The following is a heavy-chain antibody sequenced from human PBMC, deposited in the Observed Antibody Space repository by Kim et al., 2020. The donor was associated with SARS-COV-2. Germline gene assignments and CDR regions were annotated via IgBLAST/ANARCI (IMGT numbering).Heavy chain of an antibody. D-gene: IGHD6-13*01. CDR3: ARDIIAAAAYYFDY. V-gene: IGHV1-18*01. CDR1: GYTFTSYG. CDR2: ISAYNGNT. Sequence: ASVKVSCKASGYTFTSYGISWVRQAPGQGLEWMGWISAYNGNTNYAQKLQGRVTMTTDTSTSTAYMELRSLRSDDTAVYYCARDIIAAAAYYFDYWGQGTLVTVSS. J-gene: IGHJ4*02.